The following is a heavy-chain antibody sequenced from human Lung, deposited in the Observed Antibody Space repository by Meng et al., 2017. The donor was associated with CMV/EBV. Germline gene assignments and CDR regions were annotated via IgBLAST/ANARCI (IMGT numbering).Heavy chain of an antibody. V-gene: IGHV3-23*03. CDR2: IYSGGSST. CDR1: GFTFSSYA. J-gene: IGHJ4*02. CDR3: AKTEYYDSSGYDK. Sequence: SCAASGFTFSSYAMSWVRQAPGKGLEWVSVIYSGGSSTYYADSVKGRFTISRDNSKNTLYLQMNSLRAEDTAVYYCAKTEYYDSSGYDKWGQGTLVTVSS. D-gene: IGHD3-22*01.